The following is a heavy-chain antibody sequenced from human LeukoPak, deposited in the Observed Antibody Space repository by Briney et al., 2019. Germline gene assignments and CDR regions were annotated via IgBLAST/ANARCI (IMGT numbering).Heavy chain of an antibody. Sequence: SETLSLTCAVYGGSFSGYYWSWIRQPPGKGLEWIGEINHSGSTNYNPSLKGRVTISVDTSKNQFSLKLSSVTAADTAVYYCARGMSSSSGFDYWGQGTLVTVSS. CDR3: ARGMSSSSGFDY. CDR2: INHSGST. J-gene: IGHJ4*02. D-gene: IGHD6-6*01. CDR1: GGSFSGYY. V-gene: IGHV4-34*01.